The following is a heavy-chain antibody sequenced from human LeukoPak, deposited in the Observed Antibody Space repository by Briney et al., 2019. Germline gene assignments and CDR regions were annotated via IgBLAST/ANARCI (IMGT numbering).Heavy chain of an antibody. D-gene: IGHD3-22*01. J-gene: IGHJ4*02. CDR3: AADLNYYDSSGSGDY. Sequence: SVKVSCKASGFTFTSSAMQWVRQARGQRLEWIGWIVVGSGNTNDAQKFQERVTITRDMSTRTAYMELTSLRSEDTAVYYCAADLNYYDSSGSGDYWGQGTLVTVSS. CDR1: GFTFTSSA. V-gene: IGHV1-58*02. CDR2: IVVGSGNT.